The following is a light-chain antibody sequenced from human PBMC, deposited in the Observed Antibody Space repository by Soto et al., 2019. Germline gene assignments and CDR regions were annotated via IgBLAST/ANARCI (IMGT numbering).Light chain of an antibody. Sequence: SFELTQPPSVSVAPGQTARITCGGNNIGSKSVHWYQQKPGQAPVLVVYDDTDRPSGIPERFSGSNSGNTATLTISRVEGGDEGDFYCQVWDTSSDQYVFGTGTKVTVL. J-gene: IGLJ1*01. CDR3: QVWDTSSDQYV. CDR2: DDT. V-gene: IGLV3-21*02. CDR1: NIGSKS.